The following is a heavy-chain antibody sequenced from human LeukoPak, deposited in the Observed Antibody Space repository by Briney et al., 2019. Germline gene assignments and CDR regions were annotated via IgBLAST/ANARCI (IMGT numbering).Heavy chain of an antibody. J-gene: IGHJ4*02. Sequence: ASVKVSCKASGYTFTSYSISWVRQAPGQGLEWMGWISAYNGNTNYAQKLQGRVTMTTDTSTNTAYMELRSLRSDDTAVYYCAREDSSGWFDYWGQGTLVTVSS. CDR3: AREDSSGWFDY. D-gene: IGHD6-19*01. CDR1: GYTFTSYS. V-gene: IGHV1-18*01. CDR2: ISAYNGNT.